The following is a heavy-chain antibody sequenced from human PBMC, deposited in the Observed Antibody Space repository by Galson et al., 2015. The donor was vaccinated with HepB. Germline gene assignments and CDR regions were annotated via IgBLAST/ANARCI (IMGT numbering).Heavy chain of an antibody. Sequence: SLRLSCAASAFTFSSYAMTWVRQAPGTGLEWVSTISGGGTNTYYADSVKGRFSISRDNSKNTLYLQMNGLRAEDTAVYYCAKSPPHLASSWYYFDYWGQGTLVTVSS. CDR1: AFTFSSYA. CDR3: AKSPPHLASSWYYFDY. CDR2: ISGGGTNT. V-gene: IGHV3-23*01. J-gene: IGHJ4*02. D-gene: IGHD6-13*01.